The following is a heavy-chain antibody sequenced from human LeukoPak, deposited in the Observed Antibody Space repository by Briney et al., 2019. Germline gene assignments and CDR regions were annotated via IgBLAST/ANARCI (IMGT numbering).Heavy chain of an antibody. CDR1: GITLSNYG. V-gene: IGHV3-23*01. CDR3: AKRGVVIRVILVGFHKEAYYFDS. Sequence: GGSLRLSCAVSGITLSNYGMSCVRQAPGKGLEWFAGISDSGGRTNYADSVKGRFTISRDNPKNTLYLQMNSLRAEDTAVYFCAKRGVVIRVILVGFHKEAYYFDSWGQGALVTVSS. CDR2: ISDSGGRT. J-gene: IGHJ4*02. D-gene: IGHD3-22*01.